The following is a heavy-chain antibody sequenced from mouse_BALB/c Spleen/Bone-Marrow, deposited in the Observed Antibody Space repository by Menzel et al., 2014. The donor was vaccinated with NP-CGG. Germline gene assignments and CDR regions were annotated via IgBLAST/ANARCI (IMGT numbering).Heavy chain of an antibody. CDR3: ARRGTTYYFDY. V-gene: IGHV1S29*02. CDR2: IYPYNGGT. Sequence: EVKLQESGPELVKPGASVKISCKASGYTFTDYNMHWVKQSHGKSLEWIGCIYPYNGGTGYNQKFKSKATLTVDNSSSTAYMELRSLTSGDSAAYYCARRGTTYYFDYWGQGTTLTVSS. D-gene: IGHD1-1*01. CDR1: GYTFTDYN. J-gene: IGHJ2*01.